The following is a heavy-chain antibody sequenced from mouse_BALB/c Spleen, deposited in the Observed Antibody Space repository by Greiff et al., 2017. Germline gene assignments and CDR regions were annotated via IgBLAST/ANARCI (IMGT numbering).Heavy chain of an antibody. CDR1: GFAFSSYD. J-gene: IGHJ4*01. CDR3: ARHLYGYDGGSAMDY. D-gene: IGHD2-2*01. CDR2: ISSGGGST. V-gene: IGHV5-12-1*01. Sequence: VESGGGLVKPGGSLKLSCAASGFAFSSYDMSWVRQTPEKRLEWVAYISSGGGSTYYPDTVKGRFTISRDNAKNTLYLQMSSLKSEDTAMYYCARHLYGYDGGSAMDYWGQGTSVTVSS.